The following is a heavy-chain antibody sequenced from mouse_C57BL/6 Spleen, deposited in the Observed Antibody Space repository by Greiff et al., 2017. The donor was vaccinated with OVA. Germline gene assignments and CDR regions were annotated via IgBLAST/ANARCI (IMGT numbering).Heavy chain of an antibody. Sequence: VQLQQSGAELVRPGASVTLSCKASGYTFTDYEMHWVKQTPVHGLEWIGAIDPETGGTAYNQKFKGKAILTADKSSSTAYMELRSLTSEDSAVYYCTRRGNSSMDYWGQGTSVTVSS. D-gene: IGHD2-1*01. CDR1: GYTFTDYE. CDR2: IDPETGGT. J-gene: IGHJ4*01. V-gene: IGHV1-15*01. CDR3: TRRGNSSMDY.